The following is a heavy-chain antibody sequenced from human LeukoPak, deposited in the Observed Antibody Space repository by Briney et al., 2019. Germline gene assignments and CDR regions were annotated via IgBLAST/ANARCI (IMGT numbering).Heavy chain of an antibody. V-gene: IGHV1-69*13. Sequence: GASVKVSCKASGYTFTGYYMHWVRQAPGQGLEWMGGIIPIFGTANYAQKFQGRVTITADESTSTAYMELSSLRSEDTAVYYCARGKSWYDYWGQGTLVTVSS. J-gene: IGHJ4*02. CDR3: ARGKSWYDY. CDR1: GYTFTGYY. D-gene: IGHD6-13*01. CDR2: IIPIFGTA.